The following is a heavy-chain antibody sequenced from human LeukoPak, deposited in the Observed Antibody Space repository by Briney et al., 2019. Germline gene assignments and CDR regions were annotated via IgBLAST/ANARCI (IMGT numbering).Heavy chain of an antibody. J-gene: IGHJ4*02. CDR2: IYYSGST. CDR1: GGSISSGGYS. V-gene: IGHV4-30-4*07. CDR3: ARAPHFFDTSGSRYYFDY. D-gene: IGHD3-22*01. Sequence: SETLSLTCAVSGGSISSGGYSWSWIRQPPGKGLEWIGYIYYSGSTYYNPSLKSRATISVDTSKNQFSLNLSSVTAADTAVYFCARAPHFFDTSGSRYYFDYWGQGALVTVSS.